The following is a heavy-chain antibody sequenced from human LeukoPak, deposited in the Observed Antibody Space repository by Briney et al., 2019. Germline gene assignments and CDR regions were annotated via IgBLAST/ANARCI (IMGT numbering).Heavy chain of an antibody. J-gene: IGHJ5*02. D-gene: IGHD3-10*01. Sequence: SETLSLTCTVSGGSIGSYYWSWIRQPPGKGLEWIGYIYYSGSTNYNPSLKSRVTISVDTSKNQFSLKLSSVTAADTAVYYCARNLASPYYYGSGTFKVNWFDPWGQGTLVTVSS. CDR2: IYYSGST. CDR1: GGSIGSYY. V-gene: IGHV4-59*01. CDR3: ARNLASPYYYGSGTFKVNWFDP.